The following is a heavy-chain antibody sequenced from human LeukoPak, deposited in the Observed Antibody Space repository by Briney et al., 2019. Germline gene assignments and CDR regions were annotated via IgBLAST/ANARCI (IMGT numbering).Heavy chain of an antibody. D-gene: IGHD3-22*01. Sequence: PSETLSLTCTVSGGSISSSSYYWGWIRQPPGKGLEWIGSIYYSGSTYYNPSLKSRVTISVDTSKNQFSLKLSSVTAADTAVYYCATARYYYDSSGYYWDLYSLRSDAFDIWGQGTMVTVSS. V-gene: IGHV4-39*07. CDR1: GGSISSSSYY. J-gene: IGHJ3*02. CDR2: IYYSGST. CDR3: ATARYYYDSSGYYWDLYSLRSDAFDI.